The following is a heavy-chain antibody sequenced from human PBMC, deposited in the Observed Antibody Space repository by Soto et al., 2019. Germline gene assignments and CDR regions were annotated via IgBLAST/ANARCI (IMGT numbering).Heavy chain of an antibody. CDR3: ARWGGSSSSEKYYYYYGMDV. CDR1: GYTFTSYA. V-gene: IGHV1-3*01. J-gene: IGHJ6*02. CDR2: INAGNGNT. Sequence: ASVKVSCKASGYTFTSYAMHWVRQAPGQRLEWMGWINAGNGNTKYSQKFQGRVTITRDTSASTAYMELSSLRSEDTAVYYCARWGGSSSSEKYYYYYGMDVWGQGTTVTVS. D-gene: IGHD6-6*01.